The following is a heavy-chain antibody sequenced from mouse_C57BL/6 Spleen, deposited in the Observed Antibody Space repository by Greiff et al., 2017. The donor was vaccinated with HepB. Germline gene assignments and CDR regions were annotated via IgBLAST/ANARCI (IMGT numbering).Heavy chain of an antibody. CDR2: IYPRSGNT. CDR3: ARRRDYDVFDY. J-gene: IGHJ2*01. CDR1: GYTFTSYG. Sequence: LVESGAELARPGASVKLSCKASGYTFTSYGISWVKQRTGQGLEWIGEIYPRSGNTYYNEKFKGKATLTADKSSSTAYMELRSLTSEDSAVYFCARRRDYDVFDYWGQGTTLAVSS. D-gene: IGHD1-1*01. V-gene: IGHV1-81*01.